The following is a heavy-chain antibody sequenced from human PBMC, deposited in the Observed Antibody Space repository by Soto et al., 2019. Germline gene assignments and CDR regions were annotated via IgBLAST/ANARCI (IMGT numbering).Heavy chain of an antibody. Sequence: EVHLLESGGGLVQPGGSLRLSCAASGFTFSNHAMSWVRQTPGEGLEWVSGISFSGDNTYYADSVRGRFTVSRDNSKSTRYMKMNRLRDEDTALYYCAKRFNIFGGNKLSPDADYWGQGTLVTVSS. CDR1: GFTFSNHA. CDR3: AKRFNIFGGNKLSPDADY. J-gene: IGHJ4*02. V-gene: IGHV3-23*01. CDR2: ISFSGDNT. D-gene: IGHD3-16*01.